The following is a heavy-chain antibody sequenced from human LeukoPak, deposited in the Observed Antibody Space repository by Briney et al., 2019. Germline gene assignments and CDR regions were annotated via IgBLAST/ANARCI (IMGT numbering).Heavy chain of an antibody. CDR1: GFTFSTYW. V-gene: IGHV3-74*01. J-gene: IGHJ3*01. CDR3: ARESTVGPIQTDAFDF. Sequence: GGSLRLSCAGSGFTFSTYWMHWVRQAPGKGLVWVSRIHGVDGRTSYADSVKGRFTISRDNAKNTVYLQMNNLRAEDTALYYCARESTVGPIQTDAFDFWGQGTMVTVSS. D-gene: IGHD1-26*01. CDR2: IHGVDGRT.